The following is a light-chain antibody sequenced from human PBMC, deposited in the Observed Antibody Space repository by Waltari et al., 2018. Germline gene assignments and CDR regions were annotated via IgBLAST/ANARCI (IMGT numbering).Light chain of an antibody. V-gene: IGKV1-39*01. CDR1: QCISTS. CDR3: QQYYTYSLWA. Sequence: IQMTQSPSSLSASVGDRVTITCRASQCISTSLNWYQQIPGKAPKLLIYVASTLQSGVPSRFSGSGSGTDFTLTISSLQPDDFATYFCQQYYTYSLWAFGQGTKVETK. CDR2: VAS. J-gene: IGKJ1*01.